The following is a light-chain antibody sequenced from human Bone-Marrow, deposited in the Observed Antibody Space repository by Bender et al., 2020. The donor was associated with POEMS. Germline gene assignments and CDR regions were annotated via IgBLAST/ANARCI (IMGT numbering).Light chain of an antibody. CDR3: CASAGNFYV. CDR1: SSNIGSNY. CDR2: RNN. J-gene: IGLJ1*01. Sequence: QSVLTQPPSASGTPGQRVTISCSGSSSNIGSNYVYWYQQLPGTAPKLLIFRNNQRPSGVPDRFSGSKSGTSVSLAISGLRSEDEADYYCCASAGNFYVFGTGTKVTVL. V-gene: IGLV1-47*01.